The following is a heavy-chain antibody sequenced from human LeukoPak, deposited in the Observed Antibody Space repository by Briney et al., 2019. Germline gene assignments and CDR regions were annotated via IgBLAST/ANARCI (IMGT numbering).Heavy chain of an antibody. Sequence: GESLRLSCAASGYTFSSYAMHWVRQAPGKGLQWVAVISYDGSNKYYADSVKGRFTISRDNSKNTLYLQMNSLRAEDTAVYYCAGATAYYFDYWGQGTLVTVSS. J-gene: IGHJ4*02. V-gene: IGHV3-30-3*01. CDR2: ISYDGSNK. CDR3: AGATAYYFDY. CDR1: GYTFSSYA. D-gene: IGHD5-12*01.